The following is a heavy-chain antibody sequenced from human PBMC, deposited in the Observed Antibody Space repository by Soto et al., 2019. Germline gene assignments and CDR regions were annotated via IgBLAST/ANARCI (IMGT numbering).Heavy chain of an antibody. CDR3: ARDGPYYDFWSGYPRDY. J-gene: IGHJ4*02. CDR2: ISAHNGNT. CDR1: GYTFTSYG. D-gene: IGHD3-3*01. V-gene: IGHV1-18*04. Sequence: GASVKVSCKASGYTFTSYGISWVRQAPGQGLEWMGWISAHNGNTNYAQKLQGRVTMTTDTSTSTAYMELRSLRSDDTAVYYCARDGPYYDFWSGYPRDYWGQGTLVTVS.